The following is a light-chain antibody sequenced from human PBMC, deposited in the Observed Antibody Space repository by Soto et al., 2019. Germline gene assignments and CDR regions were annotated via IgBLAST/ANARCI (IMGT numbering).Light chain of an antibody. V-gene: IGLV2-23*02. J-gene: IGLJ1*01. CDR3: CSYAGSSTFYV. CDR1: SSDVGSYNL. Sequence: QSVLAQPAYVSRSPGQSITISCTGTSSDVGSYNLVSWYQQHPGKAPKLMIYEVSKRPSGVSNRFSGSKSGNTASLTISGLQAEDEADYYCCSYAGSSTFYVFGTGTKATVL. CDR2: EVS.